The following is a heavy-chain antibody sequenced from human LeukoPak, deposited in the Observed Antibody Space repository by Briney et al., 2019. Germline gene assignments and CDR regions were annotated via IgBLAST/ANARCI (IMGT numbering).Heavy chain of an antibody. CDR1: GGSISSYY. Sequence: SETLSLTCTVSGGSISSYYWSWIRQPAEKGLEWIGRIYTSGSTGYNPSLKSRVTMSVDTSKNQFSLKLSSVTAADMAVYYCARVDLRAAYFDYWGQGTLVTVSS. CDR3: ARVDLRAAYFDY. CDR2: IYTSGST. V-gene: IGHV4-4*07. D-gene: IGHD2-15*01. J-gene: IGHJ4*02.